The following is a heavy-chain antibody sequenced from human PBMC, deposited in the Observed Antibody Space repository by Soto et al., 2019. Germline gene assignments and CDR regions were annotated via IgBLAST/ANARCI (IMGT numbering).Heavy chain of an antibody. D-gene: IGHD3-10*01. V-gene: IGHV1-18*04. CDR3: ARDPPETYYYGSGSPYYYGMDV. CDR2: ISAYNGNT. CDR1: GYTFTSYG. Sequence: VASVKVSCKASGYTFTSYGISWVRQAPGQGLEWMGWISAYNGNTNYAQKLQGRVTMTTDTSTSTAYMELRSLRSDDTAVYYCARDPPETYYYGSGSPYYYGMDVWGQGTTVTVSS. J-gene: IGHJ6*02.